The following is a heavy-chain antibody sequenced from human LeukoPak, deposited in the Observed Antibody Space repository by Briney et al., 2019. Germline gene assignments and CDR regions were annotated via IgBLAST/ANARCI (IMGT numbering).Heavy chain of an antibody. Sequence: GGSLRLSCAASGITFSSYGMSWVRQAPGKGLEWVSSISSTGGTTYYADSVKGRFTISRDNSKNTLYLQMNSLRAEDTAVYYCARDPRITIFGVVIYDAFDIWGQGTMVTVSS. J-gene: IGHJ3*02. V-gene: IGHV3-23*01. D-gene: IGHD3-3*01. CDR2: ISSTGGTT. CDR1: GITFSSYG. CDR3: ARDPRITIFGVVIYDAFDI.